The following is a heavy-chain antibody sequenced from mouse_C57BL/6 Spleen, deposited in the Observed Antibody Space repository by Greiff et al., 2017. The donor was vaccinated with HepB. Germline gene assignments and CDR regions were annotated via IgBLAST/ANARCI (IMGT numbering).Heavy chain of an antibody. CDR3: ARQGDYYGSYWYFDV. CDR2: ISNGGGST. D-gene: IGHD1-1*01. V-gene: IGHV5-12*01. CDR1: GFTFSDYY. Sequence: EVQLQQSGGGLVQPGGSLKLSCAASGFTFSDYYMYWVRQTPEKRLEWVAYISNGGGSTYYPDTVKGRFTISRDNAKNTLYLQMSRLKSEDTAMYYCARQGDYYGSYWYFDVWGTGTTVTVSS. J-gene: IGHJ1*03.